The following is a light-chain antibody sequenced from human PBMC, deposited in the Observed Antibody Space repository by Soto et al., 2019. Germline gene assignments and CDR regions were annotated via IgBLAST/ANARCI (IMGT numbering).Light chain of an antibody. CDR1: QSVLYSSNNKNY. V-gene: IGKV4-1*01. CDR2: WAS. Sequence: DIVMTQSPDSLAVSLGERATINCKSSQSVLYSSNNKNYLAWYQQKPGQPPNLLIYWASTRQSGVPDRFSGSGSGTDFTLTISSLQAEDVAVYYCQQYFGIPLTFGGGTKVEIK. CDR3: QQYFGIPLT. J-gene: IGKJ4*01.